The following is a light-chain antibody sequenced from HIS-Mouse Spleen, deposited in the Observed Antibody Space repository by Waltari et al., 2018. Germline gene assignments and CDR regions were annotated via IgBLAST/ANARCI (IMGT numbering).Light chain of an antibody. J-gene: IGLJ3*02. V-gene: IGLV1-47*01. Sequence: QSVLTQPPSASGTPGQRVPISCSASSPNIGSNYVSWYQQLPGTAPKLLIYRNNQRPSGVPDRFSGSKSGTSASLAISGLRSEDEADYYCAAWDDSLSGPVFGGGTKLTVL. CDR2: RNN. CDR1: SPNIGSNY. CDR3: AAWDDSLSGPV.